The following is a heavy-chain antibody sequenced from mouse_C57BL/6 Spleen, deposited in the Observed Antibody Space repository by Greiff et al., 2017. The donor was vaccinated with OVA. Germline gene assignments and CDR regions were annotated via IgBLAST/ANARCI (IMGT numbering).Heavy chain of an antibody. CDR2: INPYNGGT. J-gene: IGHJ2*01. V-gene: IGHV1-19*01. CDR1: GYTFTDYY. CDR3: ARKGGQLRLRHYFDY. D-gene: IGHD3-2*02. Sequence: EVQLQQSGPVLVKPGASVKMSCKASGYTFTDYYMNWVKQSHGKRLEWIGVINPYNGGTSYNQKFKGKATLTVDKSSSTAYMELNSLTSEDSAVYYCARKGGQLRLRHYFDYWGQGTTLTVSS.